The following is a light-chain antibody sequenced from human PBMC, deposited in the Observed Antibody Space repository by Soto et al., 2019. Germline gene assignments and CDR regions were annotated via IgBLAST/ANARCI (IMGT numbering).Light chain of an antibody. V-gene: IGKV4-1*01. CDR2: WAS. J-gene: IGKJ1*01. CDR3: QQYLITPPT. Sequence: DIVMSQSPDSLAVSLGERATIDCKSSQSLLYNSNNRNYLAWYQQKPGQPPKLLIHWASTRESGVPDRFSGSGSGTDFTLTISSLQAEDVALFYCQQYLITPPTFGQGTKVEIK. CDR1: QSLLYNSNNRNY.